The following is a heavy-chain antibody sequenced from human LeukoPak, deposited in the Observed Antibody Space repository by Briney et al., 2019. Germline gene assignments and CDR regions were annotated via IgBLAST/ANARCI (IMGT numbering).Heavy chain of an antibody. V-gene: IGHV4-34*01. J-gene: IGHJ6*03. CDR2: INHSGST. CDR3: ARVHYGDYLYYYYYMDV. Sequence: SEILSLTCAVYGGSFSGYYWSWIRQPPGKGLEWIGQINHSGSTNYNPSLKSRVTISVDTSKNQFSLKLSSVTAADTAVYYCARVHYGDYLYYYYYMDVWGKGTTVTVSS. CDR1: GGSFSGYY. D-gene: IGHD4-17*01.